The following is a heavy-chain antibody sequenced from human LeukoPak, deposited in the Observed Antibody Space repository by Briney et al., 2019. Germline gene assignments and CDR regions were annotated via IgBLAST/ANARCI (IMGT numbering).Heavy chain of an antibody. CDR1: GFTFSSYA. CDR3: VRDRGDGYNQIDY. J-gene: IGHJ4*02. Sequence: PGRSLRLSCAASGFTFSSYAMHWVRQAPGKGLEWVAVISYDGSNKYYADSVKGRFTISRDNSKNTLYLQMNSLRAEDTAVYYCVRDRGDGYNQIDYWGQGTLVTVSS. CDR2: ISYDGSNK. D-gene: IGHD5-24*01. V-gene: IGHV3-30*04.